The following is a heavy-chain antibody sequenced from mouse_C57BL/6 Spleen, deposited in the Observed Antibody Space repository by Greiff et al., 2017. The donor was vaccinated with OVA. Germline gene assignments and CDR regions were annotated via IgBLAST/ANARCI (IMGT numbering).Heavy chain of an antibody. V-gene: IGHV1-82*01. D-gene: IGHD2-12*01. CDR2: IYPGDGDT. CDR1: GYAFSSSW. J-gene: IGHJ3*01. CDR3: ARWEDYRAWFAY. Sequence: QVQLQQSGPELVKPGASVKISCKASGYAFSSSWMNWVKQRPGKGLEWIGRIYPGDGDTNYNGKFKGKATLTADKSSSTAYMQLSSLTSEDSAVYFCARWEDYRAWFAYWGQGTLVTVSA.